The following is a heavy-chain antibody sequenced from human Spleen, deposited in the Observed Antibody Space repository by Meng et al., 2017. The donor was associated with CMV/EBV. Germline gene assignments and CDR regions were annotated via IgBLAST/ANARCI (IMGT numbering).Heavy chain of an antibody. D-gene: IGHD3-3*01. CDR2: MNPNSGNT. CDR1: GYTFTSYD. V-gene: IGHV1-8*03. Sequence: ASVKVSCKASGYTFTSYDINWVRQATGQGLEWMGWMNPNSGNTGYAQKFQGRVTITRNTSISTAYMELSSLRSEDTAVYYCARAPRPGYYDFWSGHGWFDPWGQGTLVTVS. CDR3: ARAPRPGYYDFWSGHGWFDP. J-gene: IGHJ5*02.